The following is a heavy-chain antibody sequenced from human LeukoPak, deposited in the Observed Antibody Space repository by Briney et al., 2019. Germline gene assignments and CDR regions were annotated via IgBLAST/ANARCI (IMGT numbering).Heavy chain of an antibody. V-gene: IGHV3-11*01. D-gene: IGHD2-21*01. CDR2: ISSSGGTI. Sequence: RGSLRLSCAASGFTFRDYYMSWIRQAPGKGLEWVSYISSSGGTIKYADSVKGRFTISRDNAKNSLYLQMNSLRAEDPAVYYCARGGEGPLAYYYYYYMDVWGKGTTVTVSS. CDR3: ARGGEGPLAYYYYYYMDV. J-gene: IGHJ6*03. CDR1: GFTFRDYY.